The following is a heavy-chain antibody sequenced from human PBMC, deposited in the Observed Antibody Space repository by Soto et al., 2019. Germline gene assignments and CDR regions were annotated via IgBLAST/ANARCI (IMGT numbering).Heavy chain of an antibody. CDR2: ISNTAITD. Sequence: GGSLRLSCVASGFSFSDYSMTWMRQAPGGGLDFVAFISNTAITDYYADSVKGRFTISRDNSKNTLYLQMNSLRAEDTAVYYCAKDDMVVVVAAFDYWGQGTLVTVSS. D-gene: IGHD2-15*01. J-gene: IGHJ4*02. CDR1: GFSFSDYS. V-gene: IGHV3-11*01. CDR3: AKDDMVVVVAAFDY.